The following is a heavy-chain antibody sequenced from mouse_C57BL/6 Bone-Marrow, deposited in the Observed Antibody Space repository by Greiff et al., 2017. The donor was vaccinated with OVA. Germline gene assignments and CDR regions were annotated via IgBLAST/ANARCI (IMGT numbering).Heavy chain of an antibody. D-gene: IGHD2-3*01. CDR2: IYPGSGST. CDR3: ARGGFRYDGYSWFAY. J-gene: IGHJ3*01. V-gene: IGHV1-55*01. Sequence: QVQLQQPGAELVKPGASVKMSCKASGYTFTSYWITWVKQRPGQGLEWIGDIYPGSGSTNYNEKFKSKATLTVDTSSSTAYMQLSSLTSEDSAVYYCARGGFRYDGYSWFAYWGQGTLVTVSA. CDR1: GYTFTSYW.